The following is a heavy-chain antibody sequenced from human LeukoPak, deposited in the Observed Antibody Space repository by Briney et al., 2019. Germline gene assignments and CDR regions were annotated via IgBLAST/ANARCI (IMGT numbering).Heavy chain of an antibody. J-gene: IGHJ4*02. Sequence: GASVKVSCKGSGYTFTDYYLHWVRQAPGQGLEGGGYINPRDVGTSSPPNFRGRVTMTTDASSSTVYMELSRLTSDDTAIYYCAREGNGLLSKDLDYWGQGTLVTVSS. CDR2: INPRDVGT. CDR1: GYTFTDYY. CDR3: AREGNGLLSKDLDY. D-gene: IGHD2-15*01. V-gene: IGHV1-2*02.